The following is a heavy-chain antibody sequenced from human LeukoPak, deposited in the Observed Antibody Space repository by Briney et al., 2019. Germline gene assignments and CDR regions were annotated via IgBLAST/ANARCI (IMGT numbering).Heavy chain of an antibody. D-gene: IGHD5-18*01. CDR2: INQDGTEK. J-gene: IGHJ4*02. CDR3: ARWGVGYSYAHNPIDY. V-gene: IGHV3-7*05. Sequence: GGSLRLSCAASGFSFSSYRMNWVRQAPGKGLEWVANINQDGTEKFYVDSVKGRFTISRDNAKNSLYLQMNSLRAEDTAVYYCARWGVGYSYAHNPIDYWGQGTLGTVSS. CDR1: GFSFSSYR.